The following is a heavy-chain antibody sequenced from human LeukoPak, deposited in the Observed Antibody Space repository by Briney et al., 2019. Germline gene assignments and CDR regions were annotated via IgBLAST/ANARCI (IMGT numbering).Heavy chain of an antibody. V-gene: IGHV3-48*01. CDR3: ARGYDFWSGRSRSFSFDY. CDR1: GFTFSSYS. J-gene: IGHJ4*02. D-gene: IGHD3-3*01. Sequence: GGSLRPSCAASGFTFSSYSMNWVRQAPGKGLEWVSYISSSSSTIYYADSVKGRFTISRDNAKNSLYLQMNSLRAEDTAVYYCARGYDFWSGRSRSFSFDYWGQGTLVTVSS. CDR2: ISSSSSTI.